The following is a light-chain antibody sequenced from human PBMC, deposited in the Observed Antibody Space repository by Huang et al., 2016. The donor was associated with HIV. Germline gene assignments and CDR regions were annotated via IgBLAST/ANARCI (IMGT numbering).Light chain of an antibody. CDR1: QSVSSA. CDR3: QQYNKWPFT. Sequence: EIVMTQSPATLSVSPGERAILSCRASQSVSSALAWYQQKPGQAPRLLIYGASTRATGIPARFSGSGSGTEFTLTISSLQSEDFAVYYCQQYNKWPFTFGGGTKVDIK. CDR2: GAS. V-gene: IGKV3-15*01. J-gene: IGKJ4*01.